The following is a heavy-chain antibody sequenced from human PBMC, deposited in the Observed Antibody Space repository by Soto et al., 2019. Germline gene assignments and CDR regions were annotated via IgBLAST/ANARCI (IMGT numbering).Heavy chain of an antibody. Sequence: EVQLVESGGGLVQPGGSLRLSCAASGFTFSSYWMSWVRQAPGKGLAWVANIKQDGSEKYYVDSVKGRFTISRDNAKNSLYLQMNSLRAEDTAVYYCAREDYDILTGYLYDYWGQGTLVTVSS. V-gene: IGHV3-7*01. CDR3: AREDYDILTGYLYDY. CDR2: IKQDGSEK. CDR1: GFTFSSYW. D-gene: IGHD3-9*01. J-gene: IGHJ4*02.